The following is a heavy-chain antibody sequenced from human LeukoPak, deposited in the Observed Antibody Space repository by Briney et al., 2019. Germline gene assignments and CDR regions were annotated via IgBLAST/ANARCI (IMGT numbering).Heavy chain of an antibody. Sequence: SVKVSCKASGGIFSSYAISWVRQAPGQGLEWMGRIIPILGIANYAQRFQGRVTITADKSTSTAYMDLSSLRSEDTAVYYCARDLPPYYFDYWGQGTLVTVSS. CDR3: ARDLPPYYFDY. CDR1: GGIFSSYA. V-gene: IGHV1-69*04. J-gene: IGHJ4*02. CDR2: IIPILGIA.